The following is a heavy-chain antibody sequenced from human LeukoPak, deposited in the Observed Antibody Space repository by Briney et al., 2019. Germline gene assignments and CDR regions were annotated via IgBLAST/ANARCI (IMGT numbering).Heavy chain of an antibody. J-gene: IGHJ4*02. V-gene: IGHV1-2*02. CDR1: GYSFTVYY. CDR2: INPNSGTT. D-gene: IGHD1-7*01. CDR3: ASLIRNSDAK. Sequence: GASVKVSCKASGYSFTVYYMHWVRQAPGQGLEWMGWINPNSGTTNYAQKFQGRVTMTRDTSINTAYMELTRLTSDDTAVYYCASLIRNSDAKWGQGTLVTVSS.